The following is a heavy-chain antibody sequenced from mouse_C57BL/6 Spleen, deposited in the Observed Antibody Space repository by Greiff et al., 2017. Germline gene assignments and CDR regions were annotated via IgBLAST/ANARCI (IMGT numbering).Heavy chain of an antibody. CDR2: ISSGSSTI. CDR3: ARGGLRQGRIYAMDY. J-gene: IGHJ4*01. D-gene: IGHD2-4*01. Sequence: EVQLVESGGGLVKPGGSLKLSCAASGFTFSDYGMHWVRQAPEKGLEWVAYISSGSSTIYYADTVKGRFTISRDNAKNTLFLQMTSLRSEDTAMXYGARGGLRQGRIYAMDYWGQGTSVTVSA. V-gene: IGHV5-17*01. CDR1: GFTFSDYG.